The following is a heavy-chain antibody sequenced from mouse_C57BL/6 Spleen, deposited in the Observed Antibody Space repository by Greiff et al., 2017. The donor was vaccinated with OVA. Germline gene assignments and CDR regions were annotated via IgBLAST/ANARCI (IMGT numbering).Heavy chain of an antibody. Sequence: EVQLQQSGPELVKPGASVKISCKASGYTFTDYYMNWVKQSHGKSLEWIGDINPNNGGTSYNQKFKGKATLTVDKSSSTAYMELRSLTSEDSAVYYCARYGNDEAWFAYWGQGTLVTVSA. CDR3: ARYGNDEAWFAY. CDR1: GYTFTDYY. CDR2: INPNNGGT. J-gene: IGHJ3*01. V-gene: IGHV1-26*01. D-gene: IGHD2-2*01.